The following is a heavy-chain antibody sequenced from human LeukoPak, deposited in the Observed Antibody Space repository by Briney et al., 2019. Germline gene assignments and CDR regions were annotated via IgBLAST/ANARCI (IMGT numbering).Heavy chain of an antibody. CDR1: GGSISSYY. D-gene: IGHD6-13*01. Sequence: ASETLSLTCTVSGGSISSYYWSWIRQPPGKGLEWIGYIYYSGSTNYNPSLKSRVTISVDTSKNQFSLKLSSVTAADTAVYYCARVNFRAAAVDYWGQGTLVTVSS. V-gene: IGHV4-59*01. J-gene: IGHJ4*02. CDR2: IYYSGST. CDR3: ARVNFRAAAVDY.